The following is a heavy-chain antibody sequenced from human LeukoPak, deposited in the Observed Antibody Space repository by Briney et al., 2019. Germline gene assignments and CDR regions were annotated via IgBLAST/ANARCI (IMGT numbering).Heavy chain of an antibody. Sequence: GGSLRLSCAASGFTFSSYAMSWVRQAPGKGLEWVSAISGSGGSTYYADSVKGRFTISRDNSKNTLYLQMNSLRAEDTAVYYCAKDRLGLRLGELPTFFDYWGQGTLVTVSS. CDR1: GFTFSSYA. D-gene: IGHD3-16*01. CDR3: AKDRLGLRLGELPTFFDY. J-gene: IGHJ4*02. V-gene: IGHV3-23*01. CDR2: ISGSGGST.